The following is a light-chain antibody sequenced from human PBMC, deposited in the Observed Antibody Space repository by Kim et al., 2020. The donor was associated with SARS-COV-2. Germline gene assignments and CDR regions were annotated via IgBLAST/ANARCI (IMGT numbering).Light chain of an antibody. V-gene: IGLV1-51*01. CDR3: LTWDSRLKIGL. CDR2: DNS. CDR1: SSNIGNDY. J-gene: IGLJ3*02. Sequence: QSVLTQPPSVSAAPGHKVTISCTGTSSNIGNDYVSWYQHFPGPAPKLLIYDNSDRPSGIPDRFSGSKSGTSATLSITGLQTEDEADYYCLTWDSRLKIGLFGAGTQLTVL.